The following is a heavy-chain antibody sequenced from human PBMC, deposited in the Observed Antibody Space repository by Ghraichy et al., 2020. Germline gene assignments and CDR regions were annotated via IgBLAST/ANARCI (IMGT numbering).Heavy chain of an antibody. J-gene: IGHJ4*02. CDR1: GFTFSNYA. CDR3: AKGDDYVWGSQNYFHY. CDR2: ISGRTGNT. Sequence: GGSLRLSCAASGFTFSNYAMSWVRQTPGRGLEWVSGISGRTGNTYYADSVRGRFTISRDNSKNTLYLQMNSLRAEETAVYYCAKGDDYVWGSQNYFHYWGQGTLVTVSS. D-gene: IGHD3-16*01. V-gene: IGHV3-23*01.